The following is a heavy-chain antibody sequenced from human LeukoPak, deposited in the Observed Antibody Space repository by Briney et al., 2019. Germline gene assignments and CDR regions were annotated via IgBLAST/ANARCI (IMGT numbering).Heavy chain of an antibody. D-gene: IGHD2-2*02. CDR3: AKTDCSSSSCYTVNY. CDR2: ISSDGQST. CDR1: GFTFNSYA. J-gene: IGHJ4*02. V-gene: IGHV3-64*01. Sequence: GGSLRLSCAAAGFTFNSYAMQWVRQAPGKGLEFVSVISSDGQSTYYASSVKGRFIISRDNSKNTLYLQMGSLRTEDMAMYYCAKTDCSSSSCYTVNYWGQGTLVTVSS.